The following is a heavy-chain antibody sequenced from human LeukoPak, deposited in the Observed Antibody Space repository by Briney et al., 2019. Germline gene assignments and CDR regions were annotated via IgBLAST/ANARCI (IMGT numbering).Heavy chain of an antibody. CDR2: IKQDGSEK. CDR3: TRQPGHT. V-gene: IGHV3-7*01. CDR1: AFTISNYC. Sequence: PGVSLRLSGSASAFTISNYCVNCVRQAPGKGLEWVANIKQDGSEKYYVDSVKGRFTISRDNAKNSLYLQMNSLRAEDTAVYYCTRQPGHTWGRGTLVTVSS. J-gene: IGHJ5*02.